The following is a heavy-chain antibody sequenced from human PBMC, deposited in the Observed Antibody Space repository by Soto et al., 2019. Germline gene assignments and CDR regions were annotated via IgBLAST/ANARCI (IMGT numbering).Heavy chain of an antibody. CDR3: ARTIEPRGFTTSLVYGLDV. J-gene: IGHJ6*02. V-gene: IGHV3-11*01. CDR2: SSSSGRNI. D-gene: IGHD3-3*01. CDR1: GFTFSDYY. Sequence: QVQLVESGGALVKPGGSLRLSCAATGFTFSDYYMSWIRQAPGKGLEWISYSSSSGRNIYYADSVKGRFTISRDNAKKSLFLQLTSLRVEDTAVYYCARTIEPRGFTTSLVYGLDVRGQGTTVTVSS.